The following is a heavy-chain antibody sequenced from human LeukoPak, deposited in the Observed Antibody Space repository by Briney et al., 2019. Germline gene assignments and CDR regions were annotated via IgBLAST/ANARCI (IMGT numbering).Heavy chain of an antibody. D-gene: IGHD3-16*01. CDR1: GFTVSSNS. Sequence: GGSLRLSCTVSGFTVSSNSMSWVRQAPGKGLEWVSFIYSDNTHYSDSVKGRFTISRDNSVNSLHLHMNSLRAEDTAVYYCARVGPQGADHYVDVWGKGTTVTISS. V-gene: IGHV3-53*01. CDR2: IYSDNT. CDR3: ARVGPQGADHYVDV. J-gene: IGHJ6*03.